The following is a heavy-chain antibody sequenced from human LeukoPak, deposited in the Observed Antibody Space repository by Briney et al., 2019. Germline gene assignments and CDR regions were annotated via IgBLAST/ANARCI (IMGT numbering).Heavy chain of an antibody. Sequence: GESLKISCKGSGYSFTSYWIGWVRQMPGKGLEWMGIIYPGDSDTRYSPSFHGQVTISADKSISTAYLQWSSLKASDTAMYYCARHADYDFWSGYSRYYYYMDVWGKGTTVTVSS. D-gene: IGHD3-3*01. V-gene: IGHV5-51*01. CDR1: GYSFTSYW. J-gene: IGHJ6*03. CDR2: IYPGDSDT. CDR3: ARHADYDFWSGYSRYYYYMDV.